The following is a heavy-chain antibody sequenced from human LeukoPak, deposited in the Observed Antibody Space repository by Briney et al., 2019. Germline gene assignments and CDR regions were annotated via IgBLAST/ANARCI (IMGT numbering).Heavy chain of an antibody. Sequence: SETLSLTCTVSGGSISSGSYYWSWIRQPAGKGLEWIGRIYTSGSTNYNPSLKSRVTISVDTSKNQFSLKLSSVTAADTAVYYCARYADCSSTSCYSSLVDAFDIWGQGTMVTVSS. V-gene: IGHV4-61*02. CDR2: IYTSGST. J-gene: IGHJ3*02. CDR3: ARYADCSSTSCYSSLVDAFDI. D-gene: IGHD2-2*01. CDR1: GGSISSGSYY.